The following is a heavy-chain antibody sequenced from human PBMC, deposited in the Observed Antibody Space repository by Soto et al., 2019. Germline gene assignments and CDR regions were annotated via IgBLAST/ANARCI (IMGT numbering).Heavy chain of an antibody. CDR3: ARGGGYYYDSSGYPS. CDR2: IKQEGSEE. Sequence: PGGSLRLSCAASGFTFSSYWMSWVRQAPGQGLEWVANIKQEGSEEYYVDSVKGRFTISRDNAKNSLYLQMNSLRAEDTAVYYCARGGGYYYDSSGYPSWGQGTLVTVSS. V-gene: IGHV3-7*01. D-gene: IGHD3-22*01. CDR1: GFTFSSYW. J-gene: IGHJ5*02.